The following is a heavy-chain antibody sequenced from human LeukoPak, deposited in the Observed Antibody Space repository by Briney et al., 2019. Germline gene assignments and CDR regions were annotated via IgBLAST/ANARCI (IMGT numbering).Heavy chain of an antibody. V-gene: IGHV4-39*07. CDR2: IYYSGST. Sequence: PSETLSLTCTVSGGSISSSSYYWGWIRQPPGKGLEWIGSIYYSGSTYYNPSLKSRVTISVDTSKNQFSLKLSSVTAADTAVYYCARGYSGYDYYYYYYMDVWGKGTTVTISS. J-gene: IGHJ6*03. CDR1: GGSISSSSYY. CDR3: ARGYSGYDYYYYYYMDV. D-gene: IGHD5-12*01.